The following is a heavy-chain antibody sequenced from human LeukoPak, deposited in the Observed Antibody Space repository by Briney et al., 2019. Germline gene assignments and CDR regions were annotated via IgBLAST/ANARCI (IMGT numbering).Heavy chain of an antibody. Sequence: SETLSLTCTVSGGSISTSNYYWGWIRQPPGKGLEWIGNIFYSGSTYYSPSLKSRVTISLDTSKNQFSLKLSSVTAADTAVYYCARVSVRGNWFDPWGQGTLVTVSS. V-gene: IGHV4-39*07. CDR3: ARVSVRGNWFDP. D-gene: IGHD3-10*01. CDR2: IFYSGST. CDR1: GGSISTSNYY. J-gene: IGHJ5*02.